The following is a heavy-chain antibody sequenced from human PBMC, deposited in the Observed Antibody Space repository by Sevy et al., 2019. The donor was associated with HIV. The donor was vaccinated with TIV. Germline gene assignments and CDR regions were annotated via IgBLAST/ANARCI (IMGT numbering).Heavy chain of an antibody. D-gene: IGHD6-19*01. CDR2: ISGSGGST. V-gene: IGHV3-23*01. J-gene: IGHJ4*02. CDR1: GFTSSSYA. Sequence: GGSLRLSCAASGFTSSSYAMSWVRQAPGKGLEWVSAISGSGGSTYYADSVKGRFTISRDNSKNTLYLQMNSLRAEDRAVYYCAKVTHLAVAGKWPSYYFDYWGQGTLVTVSS. CDR3: AKVTHLAVAGKWPSYYFDY.